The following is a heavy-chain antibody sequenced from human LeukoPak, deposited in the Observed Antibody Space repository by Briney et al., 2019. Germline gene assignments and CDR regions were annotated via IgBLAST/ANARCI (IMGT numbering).Heavy chain of an antibody. CDR1: GASISSSSYY. CDR3: ARGPARADGYYYGSGIGY. V-gene: IGHV4-39*01. Sequence: PSETLSLTCIASGASISSSSYYWSWIRQSPGKGLEWIGSIYYSGSTFYNPSLKSRVTISVDTSKNQFSLKLSSVTAADTAVYYCARGPARADGYYYGSGIGYWGQGTLVTVSS. D-gene: IGHD3-10*01. CDR2: IYYSGST. J-gene: IGHJ4*02.